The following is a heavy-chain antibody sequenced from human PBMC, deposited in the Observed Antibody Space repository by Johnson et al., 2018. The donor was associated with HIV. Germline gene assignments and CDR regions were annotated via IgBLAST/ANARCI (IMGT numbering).Heavy chain of an antibody. J-gene: IGHJ3*02. Sequence: QVQLVESGGGVVQPGGSLRLSCAASGFTFSSYAMHWVRQAPGKGLEWVAVILYDGSNKYYADSVKGRFTISRDNSKNTLYLQMNSLRAEDTAVYYCAREGRRDAFDIWGQGTMVTVSS. CDR3: AREGRRDAFDI. CDR2: ILYDGSNK. V-gene: IGHV3-30*04. CDR1: GFTFSSYA.